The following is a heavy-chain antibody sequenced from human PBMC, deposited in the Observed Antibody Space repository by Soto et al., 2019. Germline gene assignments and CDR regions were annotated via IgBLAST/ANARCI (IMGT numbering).Heavy chain of an antibody. D-gene: IGHD3-10*01. Sequence: SETLSLACTVSVGSISSYYWSWVRQPPGKGLEWIGYIYYSGSTNYNPALKRRVTISVDTSKNQFSLNLISVTAADTAVYYCARDLGVRGVIIWPDYYYGMDVWGQGTTVTVSS. CDR3: ARDLGVRGVIIWPDYYYGMDV. J-gene: IGHJ6*02. V-gene: IGHV4-59*01. CDR2: IYYSGST. CDR1: VGSISSYY.